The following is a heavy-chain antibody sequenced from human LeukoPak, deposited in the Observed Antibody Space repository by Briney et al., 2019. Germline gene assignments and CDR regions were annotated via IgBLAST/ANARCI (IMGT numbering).Heavy chain of an antibody. D-gene: IGHD3-16*01. J-gene: IGHJ6*03. CDR2: INWNGGST. V-gene: IGHV3-20*04. Sequence: PGGSLRLSCAASGFTFDDYGMSWVRQAPGKGLEWVSGINWNGGSTGYADSVKGRFTISRDNAKNSLYLQMNNLRAEDTALYYCAGSWGGYYYYMDVWGKGTTVTVSS. CDR3: AGSWGGYYYYMDV. CDR1: GFTFDDYG.